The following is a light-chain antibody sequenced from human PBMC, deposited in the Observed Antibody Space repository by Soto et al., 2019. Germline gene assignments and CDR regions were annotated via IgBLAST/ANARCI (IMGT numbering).Light chain of an antibody. CDR3: QSDDSSLSRV. Sequence: QSVLTQPPSVSGAPGQRVTISCTGSSSNIGAGYDVHWYQQLPGTAPKLLIYGNSNRPSGVPDRFSGSKSGTSASLAITGLQAEDEADYYCQSDDSSLSRVFGTGTKLTVL. CDR1: SSNIGAGYD. J-gene: IGLJ1*01. V-gene: IGLV1-40*01. CDR2: GNS.